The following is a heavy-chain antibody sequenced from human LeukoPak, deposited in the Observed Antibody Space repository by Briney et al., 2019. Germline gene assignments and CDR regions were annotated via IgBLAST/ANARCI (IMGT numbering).Heavy chain of an antibody. CDR1: GFTFSSYV. D-gene: IGHD3/OR15-3a*01. V-gene: IGHV3-30*04. CDR3: ARDGHYYYYYMDV. J-gene: IGHJ6*03. Sequence: PGGSLRLSCAASGFTFSSYVMHWVRQAPGKGLEWVAIISYDGSNEYYADSVKGRFTISRDNAKNSLYLQMNSLRAEDTAVYYCARDGHYYYYYMDVWGKGTTVTVSS. CDR2: ISYDGSNE.